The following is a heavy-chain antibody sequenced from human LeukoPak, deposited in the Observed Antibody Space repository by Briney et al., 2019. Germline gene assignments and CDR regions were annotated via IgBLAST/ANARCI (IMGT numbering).Heavy chain of an antibody. Sequence: ASVKVSCKASGYSFSSYGISWVRQAPGQSVEWMTCISAYNDTTAYAEKFQGRVTMTTDTTTLTAYLELRSLRSDDTAVYYCARRAGVLNPFDFWGQGTQVT. J-gene: IGHJ4*02. V-gene: IGHV1-18*01. CDR2: ISAYNDTT. D-gene: IGHD1-1*01. CDR1: GYSFSSYG. CDR3: ARRAGVLNPFDF.